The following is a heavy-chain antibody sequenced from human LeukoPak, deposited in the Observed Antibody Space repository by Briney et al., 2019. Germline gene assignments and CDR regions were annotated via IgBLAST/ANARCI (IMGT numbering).Heavy chain of an antibody. Sequence: GGSLRLSCAASGFIFSNYWMHWVRQAPGKGLVWVSRINPDGSSTNYADSVTGRFTISRDNAENTLYLQMNSLRAEDTAIYYCVMNMPGNNDYGGQGPWATVSS. D-gene: IGHD1/OR15-1a*01. J-gene: IGHJ4*02. CDR1: GFIFSNYW. CDR2: INPDGSST. V-gene: IGHV3-74*01. CDR3: VMNMPGNNDY.